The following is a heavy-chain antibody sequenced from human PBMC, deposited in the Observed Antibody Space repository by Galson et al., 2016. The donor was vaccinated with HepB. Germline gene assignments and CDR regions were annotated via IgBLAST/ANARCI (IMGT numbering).Heavy chain of an antibody. CDR2: IYHSGTT. CDR1: GGSISSHNFY. Sequence: SETLSLTCTVSGGSISSHNFYWGWIRQPPGRGLELIETIYHSGTTHLHPSLESRVTLSVDTSKNQISLTLNSVTAADTAVYYCARHPFSAWDPFDSWGQGTLVTVSS. D-gene: IGHD1-26*01. V-gene: IGHV4-39*01. CDR3: ARHPFSAWDPFDS. J-gene: IGHJ4*02.